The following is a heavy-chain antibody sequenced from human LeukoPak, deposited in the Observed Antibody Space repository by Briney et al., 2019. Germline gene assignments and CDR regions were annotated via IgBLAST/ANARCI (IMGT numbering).Heavy chain of an antibody. V-gene: IGHV4-59*01. CDR1: GGSISSYY. CDR3: ASLPLITFGGVIVKSPPPLIDY. CDR2: IYYSGST. Sequence: SETLSLTCTVSGGSISSYYWSWIRQPPGKGLEWIGYIYYSGSTNYNPSLKSRVTISVDTSKNQFSLKLSSVTAADTAVYYCASLPLITFGGVIVKSPPPLIDYWGQGTLVTVSS. D-gene: IGHD3-16*02. J-gene: IGHJ4*02.